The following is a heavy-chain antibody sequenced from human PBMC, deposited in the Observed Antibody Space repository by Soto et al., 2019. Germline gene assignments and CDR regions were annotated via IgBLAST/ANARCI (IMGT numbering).Heavy chain of an antibody. Sequence: ETLSLSCAASGFIFTNYAMNWVRQAPGKGLEWVSVIGGRGNSAYYADSVQGRFTISRDNSKNTLSLQMSSLTADDTAIYYCVREGRGSFDFWCRGTMVTVSS. CDR1: GFIFTNYA. D-gene: IGHD5-12*01. V-gene: IGHV3-23*01. CDR2: IGGRGNSA. CDR3: VREGRGSFDF. J-gene: IGHJ3*01.